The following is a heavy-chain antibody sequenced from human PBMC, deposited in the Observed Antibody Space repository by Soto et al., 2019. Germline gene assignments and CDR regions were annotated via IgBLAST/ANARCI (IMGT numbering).Heavy chain of an antibody. D-gene: IGHD3-9*01. J-gene: IGHJ4*02. CDR1: GASISGYH. CDR3: ARHLRARPFDY. CDR2: MSYSGST. V-gene: IGHV4-59*08. Sequence: SETLSLTCTVSGASISGYHWGWIRQPPGKGLEWIGYMSYSGSTNYSPSLKSRVTMSVDTPKNQFSLKLNSVTAADTAMYYCARHLRARPFDYWGQGTRVTVSS.